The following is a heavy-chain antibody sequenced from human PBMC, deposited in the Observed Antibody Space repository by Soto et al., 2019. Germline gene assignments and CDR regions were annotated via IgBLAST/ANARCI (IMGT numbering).Heavy chain of an antibody. CDR1: GFTVSGNY. CDR2: LYSGGPT. V-gene: IGHV3-53*01. D-gene: IGHD3-10*01. CDR3: AKGGITLVRGSFDY. J-gene: IGHJ4*02. Sequence: PGGSLRLSCAASGFTVSGNYMTWVRQAPGKGLEWVSILYSGGPTYYADSVKGRFTISRDRSKTTLFLQMNNLRAEDTAVYYCAKGGITLVRGSFDYWGQGALVTVSS.